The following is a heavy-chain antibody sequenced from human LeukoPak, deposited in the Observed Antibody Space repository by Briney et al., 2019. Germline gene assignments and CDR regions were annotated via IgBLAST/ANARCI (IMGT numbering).Heavy chain of an antibody. J-gene: IGHJ4*02. CDR2: IFSDGNNR. Sequence: GGSLRLSCAASGFTFSSYAMHWVRQAPGKGLEWVSSIFSDGNNRHHADSVKGRFTISRDNSENTLYLQMNSLRPEDTAIYYCARDSLRGDYESPTGYWGQGTLVSVSS. D-gene: IGHD4-17*01. CDR1: GFTFSSYA. V-gene: IGHV3-30-3*01. CDR3: ARDSLRGDYESPTGY.